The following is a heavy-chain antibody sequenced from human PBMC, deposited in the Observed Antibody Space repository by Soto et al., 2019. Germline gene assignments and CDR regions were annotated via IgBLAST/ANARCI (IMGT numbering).Heavy chain of an antibody. CDR3: ARAGRYFDWLLDYYYYGMDV. V-gene: IGHV1-69*13. D-gene: IGHD3-9*01. Sequence: SVKVSCKACGGTFSSYAISWVRQAPGQGLEWMGGIIPIFGTANYAQKFQGRVTITADESTSTAYMELSSLRSEDTAVYYCARAGRYFDWLLDYYYYGMDVWGQGTTVTVSS. J-gene: IGHJ6*02. CDR1: GGTFSSYA. CDR2: IIPIFGTA.